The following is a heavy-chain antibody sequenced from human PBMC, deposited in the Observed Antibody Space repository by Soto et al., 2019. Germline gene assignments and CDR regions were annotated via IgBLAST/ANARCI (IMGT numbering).Heavy chain of an antibody. CDR1: GFTFSSYA. CDR2: ISDSGGGT. V-gene: IGHV3-23*01. Sequence: EVQLLESGGGLVQPGGSLRLSCAAFGFTFSSYAMSWVRQAPGKGLEWVSAISDSGGGTYYADSVKGRFTISRDNSKNTLYMQMNSLRAEDTAVYYCAKSNSGRYYYGMDVWGQGTTVTVSS. CDR3: AKSNSGRYYYGMDV. D-gene: IGHD1-1*01. J-gene: IGHJ6*02.